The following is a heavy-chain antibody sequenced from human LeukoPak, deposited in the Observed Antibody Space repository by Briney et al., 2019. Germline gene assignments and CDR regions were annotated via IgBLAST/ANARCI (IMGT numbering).Heavy chain of an antibody. V-gene: IGHV1-69*04. CDR1: GGTFSSYA. CDR3: ARPNYYDSSGYEGSGFDY. CDR2: IIPILGIA. D-gene: IGHD3-22*01. Sequence: SVKVSCKASGGTFSSYAISWVRQAPGQGLEWMGRIIPILGIANYAQKFQGRVTITADKSTGTAYMELSSLRSEDTAVYYCARPNYYDSSGYEGSGFDYWGQGTLVTVSS. J-gene: IGHJ4*02.